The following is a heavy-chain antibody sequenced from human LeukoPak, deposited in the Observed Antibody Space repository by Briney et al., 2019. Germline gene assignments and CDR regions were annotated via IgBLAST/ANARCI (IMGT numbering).Heavy chain of an antibody. J-gene: IGHJ4*02. V-gene: IGHV3-74*01. CDR3: IRDLFDDYSLDY. CDR1: GFSFSTYW. CDR2: INPDGSTS. Sequence: GGSLRLSCAASGFSFSTYWMHWVRQAPGKGLVWVARINPDGSTSSYADSVKGRLTISRDNAKNTLYLQMNSLRAEDTAVYYCIRDLFDDYSLDYWGQGALVTVSS. D-gene: IGHD3-16*01.